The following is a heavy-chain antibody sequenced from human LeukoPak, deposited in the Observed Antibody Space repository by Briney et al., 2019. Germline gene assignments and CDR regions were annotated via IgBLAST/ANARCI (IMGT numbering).Heavy chain of an antibody. CDR2: ISYSGST. J-gene: IGHJ5*02. Sequence: SETLSLTCTVSGGSISTYYWSWIRQPPGKGLEWIGYISYSGSTDYNPSLKSRVTISIDTSKNQFSLKLSSVTAADTAVYYCGAESERWLVRTWGQGTLVTVSS. CDR1: GGSISTYY. CDR3: GAESERWLVRT. V-gene: IGHV4-59*01. D-gene: IGHD6-19*01.